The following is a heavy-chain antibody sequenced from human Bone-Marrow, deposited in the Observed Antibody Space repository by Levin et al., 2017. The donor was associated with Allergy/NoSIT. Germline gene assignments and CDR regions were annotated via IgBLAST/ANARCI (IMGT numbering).Heavy chain of an antibody. J-gene: IGHJ4*02. CDR1: GGSISSGGYY. D-gene: IGHD4-17*01. Sequence: SETLSLTCTVSGGSISSGGYYWSWIRQHPGKGLEWIGYIYYSGSTYYNPSLKSRVTISVDTSKNQFSLKLSSVTAADTAVYYCARYGDYVEIDYWGQGTLVTVSS. V-gene: IGHV4-31*03. CDR2: IYYSGST. CDR3: ARYGDYVEIDY.